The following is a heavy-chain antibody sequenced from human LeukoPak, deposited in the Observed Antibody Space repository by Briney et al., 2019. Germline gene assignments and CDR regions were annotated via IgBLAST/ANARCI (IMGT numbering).Heavy chain of an antibody. CDR2: IYTSGST. Sequence: PSETLSLTCAVSGGSISSGGYYWRWIRQPAGKGLEWIGRIYTSGSTNYNPSLKSRVTMSVDTSKNQFSLKLSSVTAADTAVYYCARSPGYGSGNNYFDYWGQGTLVTVSS. J-gene: IGHJ4*02. V-gene: IGHV4-61*02. CDR3: ARSPGYGSGNNYFDY. CDR1: GGSISSGGYY. D-gene: IGHD3-10*01.